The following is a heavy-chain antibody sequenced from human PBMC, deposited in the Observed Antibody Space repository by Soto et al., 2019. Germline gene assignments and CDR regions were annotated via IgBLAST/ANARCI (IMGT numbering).Heavy chain of an antibody. CDR2: ISYDGSNK. J-gene: IGHJ5*02. D-gene: IGHD5-12*01. Sequence: QVQLVESGGGVVQPGRSLRLSCAASGFTFSSYGMHWVRQAPGKGLEWVAVISYDGSNKYYADSVKGRFTISRDNSKNTLYLQMNSLRAEDTAVYYCEKDPWCLRINNYFDPSGQGTLVTVSS. CDR1: GFTFSSYG. V-gene: IGHV3-30*18. CDR3: EKDPWCLRINNYFDP.